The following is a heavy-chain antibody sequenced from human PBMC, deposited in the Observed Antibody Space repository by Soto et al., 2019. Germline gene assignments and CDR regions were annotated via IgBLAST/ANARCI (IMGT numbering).Heavy chain of an antibody. CDR3: ATSSPHYYDSSGYALDWFDP. J-gene: IGHJ5*02. CDR2: IYYSGST. CDR1: GGSISSGDYY. D-gene: IGHD3-22*01. V-gene: IGHV4-30-4*01. Sequence: QVQLQESGPGLVKPSQTLSLTCTVSGGSISSGDYYWSWIRQPPGKGLEWIGYIYYSGSTYYNPSLKSRVTISVDTSKNQFSLKLSSVTAADTAVYYCATSSPHYYDSSGYALDWFDPWGQGTLVTVSS.